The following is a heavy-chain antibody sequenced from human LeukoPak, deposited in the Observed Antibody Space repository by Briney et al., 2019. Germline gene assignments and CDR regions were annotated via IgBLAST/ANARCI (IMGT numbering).Heavy chain of an antibody. CDR3: AREYSSSYYFDY. J-gene: IGHJ4*02. Sequence: SVKVSCKASGGTFNSYAISWVRQAPGQGREWMGMIIPIFGTANDAQKFPGRVTITPDESTSTAYMELSSLRSEDTAVYYCAREYSSSYYFDYWGQGTLVTVSS. D-gene: IGHD6-6*01. CDR1: GGTFNSYA. V-gene: IGHV1-69*15. CDR2: IIPIFGTA.